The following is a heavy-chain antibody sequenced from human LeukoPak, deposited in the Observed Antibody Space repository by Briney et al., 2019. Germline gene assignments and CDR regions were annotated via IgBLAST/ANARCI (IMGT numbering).Heavy chain of an antibody. Sequence: GSLRLSCAASGFTFSSYGMHWVRQAPGKGLEGVAFIRYDGSNKYYADSVKGRFTISRDNSKNTLYLQMNSLRAEDTAVYYCAKATYHYDSSGLDYWGQGALVTVSS. D-gene: IGHD3-22*01. CDR3: AKATYHYDSSGLDY. V-gene: IGHV3-30*02. CDR1: GFTFSSYG. CDR2: IRYDGSNK. J-gene: IGHJ4*02.